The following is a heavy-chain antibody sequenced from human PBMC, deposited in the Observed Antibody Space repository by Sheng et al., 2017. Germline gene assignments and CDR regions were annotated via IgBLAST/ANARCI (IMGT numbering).Heavy chain of an antibody. V-gene: IGHV3-30*03. D-gene: IGHD4-17*01. CDR2: YTYDGSSX. J-gene: IGHJ6*03. Sequence: QVQLGGVGGSVVQPGGSLRLSCAAPGLTFRGHAMYWARQAPGKGLEWVAAYTYDGSSXYYADSVKGRFTISRDDSKNTLYLQMNSVRPEDTAVYYCARERRGYYMEVWG. CDR1: GLTFRGHA. CDR3: ARERRGYYMEV.